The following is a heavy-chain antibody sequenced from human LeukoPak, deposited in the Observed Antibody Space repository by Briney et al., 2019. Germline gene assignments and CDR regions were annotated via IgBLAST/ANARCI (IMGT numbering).Heavy chain of an antibody. CDR3: ARTVAGTSSY. V-gene: IGHV1-2*02. CDR2: INPNSGGT. Sequence: ASVTVSCKASGYTFTGYYMHWVRQAPGQGLEWMGWINPNSGGTNYAQKFQGRVTMTRDTSISTAYMELSRLRSDDTAVYYCARTVAGTSSYWGQGTLVTVSS. J-gene: IGHJ4*02. D-gene: IGHD6-19*01. CDR1: GYTFTGYY.